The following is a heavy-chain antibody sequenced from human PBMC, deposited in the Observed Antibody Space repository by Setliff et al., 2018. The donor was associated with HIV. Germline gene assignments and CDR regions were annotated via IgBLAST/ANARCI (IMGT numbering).Heavy chain of an antibody. V-gene: IGHV4-59*11. D-gene: IGHD1-26*01. CDR1: GGSISVHY. CDR3: ARGPSGTYYREFDF. Sequence: PSETLSLTCTVSGGSISVHYWSWLRQPPGKGLEWIGYVYASGSTDYNPSLKSRVTISVDRFRNQFSLQLRSVTAADTAVYYCARGPSGTYYREFDFWGQGTLVTVSS. J-gene: IGHJ4*02. CDR2: VYASGST.